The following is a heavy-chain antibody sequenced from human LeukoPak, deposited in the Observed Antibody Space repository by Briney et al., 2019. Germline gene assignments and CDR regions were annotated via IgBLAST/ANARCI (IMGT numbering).Heavy chain of an antibody. Sequence: SETLSLTCTVSGNSISSGDNYWSWIRQPAGKGLEWIGRIYTSGSTNYNPSLKSRVTISGDTSKNQFSLKLSSVTAADTAVYYCARGYDGSGYYYRNWYFDLWGRGTLVTVSS. V-gene: IGHV4-61*02. J-gene: IGHJ2*01. CDR1: GNSISSGDNY. CDR2: IYTSGST. CDR3: ARGYDGSGYYYRNWYFDL. D-gene: IGHD3-22*01.